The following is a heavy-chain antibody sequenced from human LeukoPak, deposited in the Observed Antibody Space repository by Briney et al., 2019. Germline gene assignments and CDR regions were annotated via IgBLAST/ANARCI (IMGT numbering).Heavy chain of an antibody. V-gene: IGHV4-39*07. Sequence: SETLSLTCTVSGGSISSSSYYWGWIRQPPGKGLEWIGSIYYSGSTYYNPSLKSRVTISVDTSKNQFSLKLSSVTAADTAVYHCARTPHYDFWSGYPPDYYYYMDVWGKGTTVTVSS. CDR1: GGSISSSSYY. CDR2: IYYSGST. D-gene: IGHD3-3*01. J-gene: IGHJ6*03. CDR3: ARTPHYDFWSGYPPDYYYYMDV.